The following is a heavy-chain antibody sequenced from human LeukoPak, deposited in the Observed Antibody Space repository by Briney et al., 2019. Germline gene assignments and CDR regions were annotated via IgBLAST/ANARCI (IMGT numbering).Heavy chain of an antibody. J-gene: IGHJ4*02. CDR1: GFTFSSYS. D-gene: IGHD6-13*01. V-gene: IGHV3-21*01. Sequence: GGSLRLSCAASGFTFSSYSMNWVRQTPGKGLEWVSSVSSISSYIYYADSVKGRFTVSRDNAKNSLYLQMNTLRADDTAVYYCARDSTRWFSPSDHWGQGMLVTVSS. CDR2: VSSISSYI. CDR3: ARDSTRWFSPSDH.